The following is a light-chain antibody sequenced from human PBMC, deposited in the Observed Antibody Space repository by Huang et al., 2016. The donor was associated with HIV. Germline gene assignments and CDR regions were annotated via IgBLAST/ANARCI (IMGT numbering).Light chain of an antibody. CDR1: QSVSSY. J-gene: IGKJ5*01. Sequence: EIVLTQSPATLSLSPGERATLSCRASQSVSSYLAWYQQKPGQAPRLRIYDASNRATGIPARFSGSGSGTDFTLTISSLEPEDFAVYYCLQRSNWRTFGQGTRLEIK. CDR2: DAS. V-gene: IGKV3-11*01. CDR3: LQRSNWRT.